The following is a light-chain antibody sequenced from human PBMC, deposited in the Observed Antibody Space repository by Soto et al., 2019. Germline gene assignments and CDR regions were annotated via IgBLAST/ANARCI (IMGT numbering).Light chain of an antibody. Sequence: DIVMTQSPDSLAVSLGERATINCKSSQSVLFSSNSKNYFAWYQQKPGQPPKLLIYWASTRESGVPDRFTGSGSGTDFTLTISSLQAEDVAVYYCQQYYSALFTFGPGTKVDIK. V-gene: IGKV4-1*01. J-gene: IGKJ3*01. CDR1: QSVLFSSNSKNY. CDR2: WAS. CDR3: QQYYSALFT.